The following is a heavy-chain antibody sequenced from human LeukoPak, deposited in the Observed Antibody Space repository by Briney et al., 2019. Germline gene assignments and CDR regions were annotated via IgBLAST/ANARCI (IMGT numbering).Heavy chain of an antibody. J-gene: IGHJ3*02. V-gene: IGHV4-38-2*02. CDR2: IYHSGST. CDR1: GYSISSGYY. D-gene: IGHD2-21*01. CDR3: ARGVAQFI. Sequence: SETLSLTCTVSGYSISSGYYWGRIRQPPGKGLEWIGSIYHSGSTYYNPSLKSRVTISVDTSKNQFSLKLSSVTAADTAVYYCARGVAQFIWGQGTMVTVSS.